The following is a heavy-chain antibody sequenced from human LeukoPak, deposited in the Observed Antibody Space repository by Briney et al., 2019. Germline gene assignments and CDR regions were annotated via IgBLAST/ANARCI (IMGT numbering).Heavy chain of an antibody. CDR1: EFTFSSHA. CDR3: AKESGIAARPDWF. J-gene: IGHJ4*02. CDR2: ISGSGGST. D-gene: IGHD6-6*01. V-gene: IGHV3-23*01. Sequence: GSLRPPCAASEFTFSSHALSWVRQAPGKGLEWVSAISGSGGSTYYADSVKGRFTISRDNSKNTLYLQMNSLRAEDTAVYYCAKESGIAARPDWFWGQGTLVTVSS.